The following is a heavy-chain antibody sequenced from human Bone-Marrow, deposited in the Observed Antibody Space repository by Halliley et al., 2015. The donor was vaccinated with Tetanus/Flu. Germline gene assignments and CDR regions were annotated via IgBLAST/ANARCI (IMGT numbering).Heavy chain of an antibody. CDR1: GFNFRDYA. V-gene: IGHV3-49*04. Sequence: SLRLSCTVSGFNFRDYAMTWVRQAPGKGLEWVGFIRSQSYGETTEYAASVKGRFTISRDASKTIAYLQMSSLKTEDTAVYYCTRKWNNWSDIWGQGTLVIVSS. CDR2: IRSQSYGETT. J-gene: IGHJ5*02. CDR3: TRKWNNWSDI. D-gene: IGHD1-26*01.